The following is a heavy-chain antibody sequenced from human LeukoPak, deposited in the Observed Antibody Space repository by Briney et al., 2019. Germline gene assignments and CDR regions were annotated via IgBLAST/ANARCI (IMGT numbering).Heavy chain of an antibody. D-gene: IGHD5-18*01. Sequence: GASVKVSCKASGYICTIYPIHWVRQAPGQRLEWMGWINTGNSNTKYSQRFAGRVTVTTDTSAAAAYMELSSLRSEDTAVYYCARDRAMADYWGQGTLVTVSS. V-gene: IGHV1-3*04. CDR2: INTGNSNT. J-gene: IGHJ4*02. CDR1: GYICTIYP. CDR3: ARDRAMADY.